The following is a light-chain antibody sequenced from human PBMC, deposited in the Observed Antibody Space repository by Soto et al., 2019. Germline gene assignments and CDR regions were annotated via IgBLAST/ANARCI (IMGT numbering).Light chain of an antibody. CDR2: GAS. V-gene: IGKV3-20*01. CDR3: QQYGGSLLT. J-gene: IGKJ4*01. CDR1: QSISSGY. Sequence: EIVLTQSPGTLSLSPGERATLSCRASQSISSGYLAWYQQKPGQAPRLLIYGASSRATGIPDRFSGSGSGTDFTLTISRLEPEDFAIYYCQQYGGSLLTFGGGTKVEIK.